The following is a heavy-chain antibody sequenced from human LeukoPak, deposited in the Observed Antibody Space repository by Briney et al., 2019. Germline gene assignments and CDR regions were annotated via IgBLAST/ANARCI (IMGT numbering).Heavy chain of an antibody. CDR1: GGSISSSSYY. CDR3: AREPYDSNGPPDY. D-gene: IGHD3-22*01. J-gene: IGHJ4*02. V-gene: IGHV4-39*07. Sequence: SETLFLTCTVSGGSISSSSYYWGWIRQPPGKGLEWIGSIYYSGSTYYNPSLKSRVTISVDTSKNQFSLKLSSVTAADTAVYYCAREPYDSNGPPDYWGQGTLVTVSS. CDR2: IYYSGST.